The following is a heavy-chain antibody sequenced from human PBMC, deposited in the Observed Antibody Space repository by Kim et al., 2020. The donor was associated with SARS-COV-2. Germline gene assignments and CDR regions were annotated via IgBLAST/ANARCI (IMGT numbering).Heavy chain of an antibody. D-gene: IGHD3-3*01. Sequence: GGSLRLSCAASGFTFSDYYMSWIRQAPGKGLEWVSYISSSGSTIYYADSVKGRFTISRDNAKNSLYLQMNSLRAEDTAVYYCARVGYDFWSGYPGPQEPHFDYWGQGTLVTVSS. J-gene: IGHJ4*02. CDR2: ISSSGSTI. CDR1: GFTFSDYY. CDR3: ARVGYDFWSGYPGPQEPHFDY. V-gene: IGHV3-11*01.